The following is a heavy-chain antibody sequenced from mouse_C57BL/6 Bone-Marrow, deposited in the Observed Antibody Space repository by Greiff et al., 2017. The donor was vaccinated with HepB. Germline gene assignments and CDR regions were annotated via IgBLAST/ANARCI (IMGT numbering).Heavy chain of an antibody. J-gene: IGHJ2*01. CDR2: IDPENGDT. Sequence: VQLQQSGAELVRPGASVKLSCTASGFNIKDDYMHWVKQRPEQGLEWIGWIDPENGDTEYASKFQGKATITADTSSNTAYLQLSSLTSEDTAVYYCTTCGNWDDYWGQGTTLTVSS. CDR3: TTCGNWDDY. V-gene: IGHV14-4*01. D-gene: IGHD4-1*01. CDR1: GFNIKDDY.